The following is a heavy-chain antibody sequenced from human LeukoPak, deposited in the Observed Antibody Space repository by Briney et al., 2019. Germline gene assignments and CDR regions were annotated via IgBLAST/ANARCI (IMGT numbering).Heavy chain of an antibody. CDR3: ASSYYYDSSGYYELFDY. CDR2: IYYSGST. D-gene: IGHD3-22*01. J-gene: IGHJ4*02. Sequence: SEALSLTCTVSGGSISSGGYYWSWIRQHPGKGLEWIGYIYYSGSTYYNPSLKSRVTISVDTSKNQFSLKLSSVTAADTAVYYCASSYYYDSSGYYELFDYWGQGTLVTVSS. V-gene: IGHV4-31*03. CDR1: GGSISSGGYY.